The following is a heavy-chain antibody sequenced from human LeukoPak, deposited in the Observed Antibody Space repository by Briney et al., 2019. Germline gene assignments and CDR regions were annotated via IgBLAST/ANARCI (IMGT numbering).Heavy chain of an antibody. CDR3: ARGAGWWLP. D-gene: IGHD2-8*02. CDR1: GGSISGYY. J-gene: IGHJ5*02. CDR2: IYYSGTT. Sequence: PSETLSLTCTVSGGSISGYYWSWIRQPPGRGLEWIGYIYYSGTTNYNPSLKSRVTISVDTSRNQFSLKLNSVTAADTAIYYCARGAGWWLPWGQGTLVTVSS. V-gene: IGHV4-59*01.